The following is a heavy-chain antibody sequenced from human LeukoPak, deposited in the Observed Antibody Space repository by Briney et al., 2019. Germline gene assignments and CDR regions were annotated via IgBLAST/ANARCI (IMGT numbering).Heavy chain of an antibody. CDR2: VNRDGSET. CDR3: ARNNGMDV. Sequence: GGSRRLSCAASGFPLGSHWMTWFRKVPGRGPEWVANVNRDGSETYYLDSVKGRFTISKDNAKNSLYLQMNSLRAEDTALYHCARNNGMDVWGQGTTVIVSS. J-gene: IGHJ6*02. CDR1: GFPLGSHW. V-gene: IGHV3-7*03.